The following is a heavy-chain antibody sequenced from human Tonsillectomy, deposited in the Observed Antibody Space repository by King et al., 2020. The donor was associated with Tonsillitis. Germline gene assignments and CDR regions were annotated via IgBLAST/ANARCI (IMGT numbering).Heavy chain of an antibody. J-gene: IGHJ4*02. CDR1: GFTFSDYY. V-gene: IGHV3-11*06. CDR3: ARDYQGVKGYGH. Sequence: HVQLVESGGGLVWPGGSLRLSCAASGFTFSDYYINWVRQAPGKGLEWISYISGSSDDTNYADSVTGRFIIWRDNAKNTVYLHMNSLRAEDTAVYYCARDYQGVKGYGHWGQGTLVTVSS. D-gene: IGHD5-18*01. CDR2: ISGSSDDT.